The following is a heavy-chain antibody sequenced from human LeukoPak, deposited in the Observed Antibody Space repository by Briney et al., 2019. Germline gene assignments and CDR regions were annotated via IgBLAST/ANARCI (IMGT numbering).Heavy chain of an antibody. CDR1: GFTFSSYG. D-gene: IGHD3-16*02. J-gene: IGHJ4*02. Sequence: PGRSLRLSCAASGFTFSSYGMHWVRQAPGKGLEWVAVIWYDGSNKYYADSVKGRFTTSRDNSKNTLYLQMNSLRAEDTAVYYCARGYYVWGSYRSSFDYWGQGTLVTVSS. CDR3: ARGYYVWGSYRSSFDY. CDR2: IWYDGSNK. V-gene: IGHV3-33*01.